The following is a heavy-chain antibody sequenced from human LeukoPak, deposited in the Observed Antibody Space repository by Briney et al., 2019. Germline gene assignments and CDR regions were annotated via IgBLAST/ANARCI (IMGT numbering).Heavy chain of an antibody. CDR2: IKQDGSEK. Sequence: GGSLRLSCGVSGFSFSSHWMSWVRQAPGEGLEWVANIKQDGSEKYYVDSVKGRFTISRDNAKNSLYLQMNSLRAEDTAVYYCARGRVVRGGEFDLWGRGTLVTVSS. V-gene: IGHV3-7*01. J-gene: IGHJ2*01. CDR3: ARGRVVRGGEFDL. CDR1: GFSFSSHW. D-gene: IGHD3-10*01.